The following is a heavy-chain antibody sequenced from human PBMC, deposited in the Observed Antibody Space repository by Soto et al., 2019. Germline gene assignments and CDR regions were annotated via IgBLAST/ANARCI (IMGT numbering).Heavy chain of an antibody. D-gene: IGHD5-18*01. Sequence: GSLRLSCSASVFTVSSYAMHWVRQAPGKGLEYVSAISSNGGSTYYADSVKGRFTISRDNSKNTLYLQMSSLRAEDTAVYYCVKDTAMVNPDFDYWGQGTLVTVSS. V-gene: IGHV3-64D*06. CDR2: ISSNGGST. CDR1: VFTVSSYA. CDR3: VKDTAMVNPDFDY. J-gene: IGHJ4*02.